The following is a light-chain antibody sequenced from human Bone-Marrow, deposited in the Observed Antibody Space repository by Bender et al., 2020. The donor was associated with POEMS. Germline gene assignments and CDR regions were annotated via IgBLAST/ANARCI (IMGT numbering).Light chain of an antibody. CDR2: DVS. CDR3: SSDTTSGTLL. CDR1: SSVVGDFNH. J-gene: IGLJ3*02. V-gene: IGLV2-14*01. Sequence: QSALTQPASVSGSPGQSITISCTGTSSVVGDFNHVSWYQQHPGKAPKLMISDVSDRPSGISDRFSASKSGNTASLTISRLQAEDEADYYCSSDTTSGTLLFGGGTKLTVL.